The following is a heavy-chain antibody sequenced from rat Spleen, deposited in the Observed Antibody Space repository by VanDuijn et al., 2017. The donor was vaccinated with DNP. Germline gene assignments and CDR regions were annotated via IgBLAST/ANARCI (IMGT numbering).Heavy chain of an antibody. D-gene: IGHD1-11*01. CDR1: RFTISDYG. Sequence: EVKLVESGGGLVQPGRSLKLSCEVSRFTISDYGMAWVRQAPKKGLEWVATITYDGSRTYCRDSVKGRFTISRDNAKSTLYLQMDSLRSEDTATYYCTTFEGTNAWGQGTSVTVSS. CDR3: TTFEGTNA. CDR2: ITYDGSRT. V-gene: IGHV5S10*01. J-gene: IGHJ4*01.